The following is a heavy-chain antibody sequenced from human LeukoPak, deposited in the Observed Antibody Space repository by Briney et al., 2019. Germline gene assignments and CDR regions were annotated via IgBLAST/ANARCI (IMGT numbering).Heavy chain of an antibody. CDR3: ARAYTGYYHTGIDI. D-gene: IGHD3-10*01. CDR2: IYHSGST. Sequence: SETLSLTCTVSGGSISSGGYYWSWIRQPPGKGLEWIGYIYHSGSTYYNPSLKSRVTISVDTSKNQFSLKLSSVTAADTAVYYCARAYTGYYHTGIDIWGQGTMVTVSS. CDR1: GGSISSGGYY. J-gene: IGHJ3*02. V-gene: IGHV4-30-2*01.